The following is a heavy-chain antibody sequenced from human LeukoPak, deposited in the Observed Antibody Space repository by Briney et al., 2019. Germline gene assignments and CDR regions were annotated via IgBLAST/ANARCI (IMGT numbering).Heavy chain of an antibody. V-gene: IGHV4-59*12. CDR3: ARRGRRFYNMDV. J-gene: IGHJ6*02. D-gene: IGHD2/OR15-2a*01. CDR2: IYYSGSS. CDR1: GGSISNYY. Sequence: SETLSLTCTVSGGSISNYYWSWIRQPPGKGLEWIGYIYYSGSSNYNPSLKSRVTISVDTSKNQFSLKLNSVTAADTAVYYCARRGRRFYNMDVWGQGTTVSVSS.